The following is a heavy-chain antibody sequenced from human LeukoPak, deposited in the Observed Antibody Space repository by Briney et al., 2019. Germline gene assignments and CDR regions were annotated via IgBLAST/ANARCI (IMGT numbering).Heavy chain of an antibody. D-gene: IGHD3-22*01. CDR3: ARGWYYDSSGYYPTLIDY. CDR1: GYTFTGYY. CDR2: INPNSGGT. Sequence: ASVKVSCKASGYTFTGYYMHWVRQVPGQGLEWMGRINPNSGGTNYAQKFQGRVTMTRDTSISTAYMELSRLRSDDTAVYYCARGWYYDSSGYYPTLIDYWGQGTLVTVSS. J-gene: IGHJ4*02. V-gene: IGHV1-2*06.